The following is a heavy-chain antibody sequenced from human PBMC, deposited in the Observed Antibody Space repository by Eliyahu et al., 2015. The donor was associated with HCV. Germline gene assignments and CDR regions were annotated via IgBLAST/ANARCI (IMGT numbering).Heavy chain of an antibody. CDR1: GFTFXXXG. J-gene: IGHJ4*02. Sequence: QVQLVESGGGVVQPGRSLRLSCAASGFTFXXXGMXWVRQAPGKGLEWVAVIWYDGSNXYYADSVKGRFTISRDNSKNTLYLQMNSLRAEDTAVYYCARDSLAHGCSSTSCSPAFDYWGQGT. V-gene: IGHV3-33*01. CDR3: ARDSLAHGCSSTSCSPAFDY. CDR2: IWYDGSNX. D-gene: IGHD2-2*01.